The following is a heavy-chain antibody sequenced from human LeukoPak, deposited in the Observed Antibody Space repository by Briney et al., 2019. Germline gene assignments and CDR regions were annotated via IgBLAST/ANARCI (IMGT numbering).Heavy chain of an antibody. D-gene: IGHD2-15*01. V-gene: IGHV4-59*01. J-gene: IGHJ5*02. CDR3: AGFEYYPGGSCFPFDP. Sequence: TPSGTLSLTCSVSGGSINTYYWNWIRQPPGKGLEWIGYIYYSGNTSYNPSLKSRVTISVDTSKNQFSLKLSSVTAADTAVYYCAGFEYYPGGSCFPFDPWGQGTLVTVSS. CDR1: GGSINTYY. CDR2: IYYSGNT.